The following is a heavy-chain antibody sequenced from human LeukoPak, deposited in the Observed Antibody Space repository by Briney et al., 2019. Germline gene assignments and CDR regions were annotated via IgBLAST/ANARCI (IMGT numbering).Heavy chain of an antibody. CDR2: ISSSGSTI. D-gene: IGHD3-9*01. CDR1: GFTFSSYE. Sequence: PGGSLRLSCAASGFTFSSYEMNWVRQAPGKGLEWVSYISSSGSTIYYADSVKGRFTISRDNAKNSLYLQMNSLRAEDTAVYYCARRELRYFDWRRAFDIWGQGTMVTVSS. J-gene: IGHJ3*02. V-gene: IGHV3-48*03. CDR3: ARRELRYFDWRRAFDI.